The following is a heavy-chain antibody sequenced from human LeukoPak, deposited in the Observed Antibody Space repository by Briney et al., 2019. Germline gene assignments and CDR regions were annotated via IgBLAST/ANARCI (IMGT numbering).Heavy chain of an antibody. CDR1: GFTFSSYS. V-gene: IGHV3-21*01. J-gene: IGHJ5*02. D-gene: IGHD3-10*01. CDR2: ISSSSSYI. Sequence: GGSLRLSCAASGFTFSSYSMNWVRQAPGKGLEWVSSISSSSSYIYYADSVKGRFTISRDNAKNSLYLQMNSLRAEDTAVYYCARDPRITMVRGVRRWSGWFDPWGQGTLVTVSS. CDR3: ARDPRITMVRGVRRWSGWFDP.